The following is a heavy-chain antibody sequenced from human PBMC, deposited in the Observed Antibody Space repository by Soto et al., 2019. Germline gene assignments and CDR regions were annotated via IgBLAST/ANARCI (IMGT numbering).Heavy chain of an antibody. V-gene: IGHV3-30*03. CDR1: GFTFSSYG. Sequence: QVQLVESGGGVVQPGRSLRLSCAASGFTFSSYGMHWVRQAPGQGLEWVAVVSYDGSNKYYTDSVKGRFAISKDNSKNTLYLQMNSLRGEDTAVYYCARLASAIDYYYGMDVWGLGATVTVSS. CDR3: ARLASAIDYYYGMDV. D-gene: IGHD2-2*02. J-gene: IGHJ6*02. CDR2: VSYDGSNK.